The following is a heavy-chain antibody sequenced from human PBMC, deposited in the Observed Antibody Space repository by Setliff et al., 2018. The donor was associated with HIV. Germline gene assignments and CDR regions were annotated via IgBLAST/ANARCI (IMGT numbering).Heavy chain of an antibody. D-gene: IGHD2-8*01. CDR1: GYTFINYD. V-gene: IGHV1-8*02. J-gene: IGHJ3*02. CDR2: MNPNSSNS. CDR3: ARGYCTNAVCSDAFDI. Sequence: ASVKVSCKTSGYTFINYDINWVRQATGQGLEWMGWMNPNSSNSGYAQNFQGRVTMTLDTSISTAYMELSSLTSEDTAVYYCARGYCTNAVCSDAFDIWGQGTMVTVSS.